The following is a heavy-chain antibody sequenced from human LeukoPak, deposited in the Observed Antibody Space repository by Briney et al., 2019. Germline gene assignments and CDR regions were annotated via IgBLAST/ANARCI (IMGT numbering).Heavy chain of an antibody. CDR3: ARYLDAFDI. V-gene: IGHV1-69*04. CDR1: GYTFTSYA. J-gene: IGHJ3*02. D-gene: IGHD1-14*01. Sequence: ASVKVSCKASGYTFTSYAISWVRQAPGQGLEWMGRIIPILGIANYAQKFQGRVTITADKSTSTAYMELSSLRSEDTAVYYCARYLDAFDIWGQGTMVTVSS. CDR2: IIPILGIA.